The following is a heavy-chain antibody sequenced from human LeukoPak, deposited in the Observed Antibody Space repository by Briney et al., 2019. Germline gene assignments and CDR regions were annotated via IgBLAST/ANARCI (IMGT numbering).Heavy chain of an antibody. Sequence: SETLSLTCTVSGGSISSYYWSWIRQPAAKELQWIGRSYTSGSTNYNPSLKSRVTMSVDTSKNQFSLKLSSVTAADTAVYYCARYTAMVHAFDIWGQGTMVTVSS. D-gene: IGHD5-18*01. CDR2: SYTSGST. CDR1: GGSISSYY. V-gene: IGHV4-4*07. CDR3: ARYTAMVHAFDI. J-gene: IGHJ3*02.